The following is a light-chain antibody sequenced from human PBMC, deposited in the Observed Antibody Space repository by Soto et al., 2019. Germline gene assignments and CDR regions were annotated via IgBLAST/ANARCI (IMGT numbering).Light chain of an antibody. Sequence: EIVLTQSPATLSVSPGEGATLSCRASQGVNSDLAWYQHRPGQAPRLLISGSSTRATDIPDRFRGSGSGTVFTLTISSLQLEDFAVYYCQQYADWPRTFGQGTKVEIK. J-gene: IGKJ1*01. V-gene: IGKV3D-15*01. CDR2: GSS. CDR1: QGVNSD. CDR3: QQYADWPRT.